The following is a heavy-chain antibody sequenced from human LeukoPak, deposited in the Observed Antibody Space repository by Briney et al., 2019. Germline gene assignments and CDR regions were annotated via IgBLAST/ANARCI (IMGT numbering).Heavy chain of an antibody. Sequence: ASVKVSCKASGYTFTSYGISWVRQAPGQGLEWMGWISAYNGNTKYSQKFQGRVTITRDTSASTAYMELSSLRSEDTAVYYCARGQTELRYFDWLPYYYYGMDVWGQGTTVTVSS. CDR3: ARGQTELRYFDWLPYYYYGMDV. CDR1: GYTFTSYG. V-gene: IGHV1-18*01. D-gene: IGHD3-9*01. CDR2: ISAYNGNT. J-gene: IGHJ6*02.